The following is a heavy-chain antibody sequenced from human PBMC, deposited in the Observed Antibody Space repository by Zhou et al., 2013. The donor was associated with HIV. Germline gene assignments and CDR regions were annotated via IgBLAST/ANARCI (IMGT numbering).Heavy chain of an antibody. CDR2: ISAYNGNT. CDR1: GYTFTSYG. J-gene: IGHJ5*02. V-gene: IGHV1-18*01. D-gene: IGHD4-4*01. CDR3: ARDFPVAMTTVTRRPGWFDP. Sequence: QVQRVVQSGAEVKKPGASVKVSCKASGYTFTSYGISWVRQAPGQGLEWMGWISAYNGNTNYAQKLQGRVTMTTDTSTSTAYMELRSLRSDDTAVYYCARDFPVAMTTVTRRPGWFDPWGQGTLVTVSS.